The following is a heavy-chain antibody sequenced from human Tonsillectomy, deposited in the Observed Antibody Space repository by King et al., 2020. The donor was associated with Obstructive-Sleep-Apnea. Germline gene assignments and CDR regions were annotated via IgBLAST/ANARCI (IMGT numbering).Heavy chain of an antibody. CDR2: INHSGST. J-gene: IGHJ4*02. D-gene: IGHD3-10*01. Sequence: VQLQQWGAGLLKPSETLSLTCAVYGGSFSGYYWSWIRRPPGKGLEWIGEINHSGSTNYNPSLKSRVTISVDTSKNQFSLKLSSVTAADTAVYYCARITPRRMVRGVISYFDYWGQGTLVTVSS. CDR3: ARITPRRMVRGVISYFDY. CDR1: GGSFSGYY. V-gene: IGHV4-34*01.